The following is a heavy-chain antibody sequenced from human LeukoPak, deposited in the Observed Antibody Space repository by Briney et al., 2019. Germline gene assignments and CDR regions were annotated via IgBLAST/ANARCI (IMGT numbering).Heavy chain of an antibody. CDR3: ARDPGAAAGPHYFDY. Sequence: GGSLRLSCAASGFTFSTFGMSWARQAPGKGLEWVSSISSSSSYIYYADSVKGRFTVSRDNSMNSLSLQMNSLRGEDTAVYYCARDPGAAAGPHYFDYWGQGTLVTVSS. CDR1: GFTFSTFG. D-gene: IGHD6-13*01. J-gene: IGHJ4*02. CDR2: ISSSSSYI. V-gene: IGHV3-21*01.